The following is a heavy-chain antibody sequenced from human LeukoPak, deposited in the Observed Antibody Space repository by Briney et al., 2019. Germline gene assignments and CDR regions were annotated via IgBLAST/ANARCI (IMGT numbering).Heavy chain of an antibody. J-gene: IGHJ5*02. Sequence: PSETLSLTCTVSGGSISSSSYYWGWIRQPPGKGLEWTGSIYYSGSTYYNPSLKSRVTISVDTSKNQFSLKLSSVTAADTAVYYCARTFPDLLQGYYYDSPNGFDPWGQGTLVTVSS. CDR3: ARTFPDLLQGYYYDSPNGFDP. CDR1: GGSISSSSYY. V-gene: IGHV4-39*01. D-gene: IGHD3-22*01. CDR2: IYYSGST.